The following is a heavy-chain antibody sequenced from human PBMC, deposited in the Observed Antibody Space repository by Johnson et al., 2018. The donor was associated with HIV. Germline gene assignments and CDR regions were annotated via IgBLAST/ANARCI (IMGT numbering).Heavy chain of an antibody. J-gene: IGHJ3*02. CDR2: IHWNGHGT. CDR3: AREQGSGSYSIHAFDI. V-gene: IGHV3-20*04. CDR1: GFMFHDFG. D-gene: IGHD1-26*01. Sequence: VQLVESGGGVVRPGGSLRLSCAASGFMFHDFGMSWVRQVPGKGLEWISGIHWNGHGTGYADSVKGRFTISRDHSQNPLSLQMNSLRAEDTAVYYCAREQGSGSYSIHAFDIWGQGTMVTVSS.